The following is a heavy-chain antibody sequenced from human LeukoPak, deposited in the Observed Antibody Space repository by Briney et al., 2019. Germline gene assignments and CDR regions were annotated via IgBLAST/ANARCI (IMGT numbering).Heavy chain of an antibody. CDR2: ITASSTAI. J-gene: IGHJ4*02. CDR3: ARTYYDILTGYNPYFDY. CDR1: GFTFNTYT. D-gene: IGHD3-9*01. Sequence: GGSLRLSCAASGFTFNTYTMNWVRRAPGKGLEWVSSITASSTAIYSADSVKGRFTIPRDNAKNFLYLQMNSLRAEDTAVYYCARTYYDILTGYNPYFDYWGQGILVTVSS. V-gene: IGHV3-21*01.